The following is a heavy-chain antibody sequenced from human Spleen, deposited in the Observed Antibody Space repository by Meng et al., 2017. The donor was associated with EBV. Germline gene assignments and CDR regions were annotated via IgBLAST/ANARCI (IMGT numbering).Heavy chain of an antibody. CDR1: GGHFSSYA. J-gene: IGHJ4*02. CDR2: RVGMIGTT. D-gene: IGHD3-22*01. V-gene: IGHV1-69*06. CDR3: ARGCGYHDSTLLEL. Sequence: GGEGVKLWPSVHVSCKASGGHFSSYAISWVRQAPGQGLEWRGWRVGMIGTTHYTQKFHGRVTITADKSTSKGYMELSSLRTEQTAVYNCARGCGYHDSTLLELWGQGTLVTVSS.